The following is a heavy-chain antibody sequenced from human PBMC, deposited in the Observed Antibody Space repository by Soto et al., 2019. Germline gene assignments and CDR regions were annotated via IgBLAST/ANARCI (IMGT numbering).Heavy chain of an antibody. Sequence: PSVKVSCKSSGGTFSSYTISWVRQAPGQGLEWMGRIIPILGIANYAQKFQGRVTITADKSTSTACMELSSLRSEDTAVYYCARGSSSSLGYYYYMDVWGKGTTVTVSS. J-gene: IGHJ6*03. CDR1: GGTFSSYT. V-gene: IGHV1-69*02. CDR3: ARGSSSSLGYYYYMDV. CDR2: IIPILGIA. D-gene: IGHD6-6*01.